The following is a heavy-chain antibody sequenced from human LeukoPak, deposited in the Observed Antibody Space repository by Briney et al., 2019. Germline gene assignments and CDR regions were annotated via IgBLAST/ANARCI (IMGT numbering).Heavy chain of an antibody. CDR1: GGTFSSYA. D-gene: IGHD2-21*02. CDR3: ARDGNCGGDCYSMDV. Sequence: SVTVSCKSSGGTFSSYAISWVRQAPGQGLEWMGRIIPIFGIANYTQKFQGRVTITADKSTSTAYMELSSLRSEDTAVYYCARDGNCGGDCYSMDVWGQGTTVTVSS. V-gene: IGHV1-69*04. J-gene: IGHJ6*02. CDR2: IIPIFGIA.